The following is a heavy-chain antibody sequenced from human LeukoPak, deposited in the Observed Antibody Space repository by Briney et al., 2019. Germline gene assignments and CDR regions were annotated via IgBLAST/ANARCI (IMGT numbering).Heavy chain of an antibody. CDR2: ISAYNGNT. CDR1: GYTFTSYG. Sequence: ASVKVSCKASGYTFTSYGISWVRQAPGQGLEWMGWISAYNGNTNYAQKLQGRVTMTTDTSPSTAYMELRSPRSDDTAEYYCAGEARSMVMFDYWGQGTLVTVSS. CDR3: AGEARSMVMFDY. J-gene: IGHJ4*02. V-gene: IGHV1-18*01. D-gene: IGHD2-8*01.